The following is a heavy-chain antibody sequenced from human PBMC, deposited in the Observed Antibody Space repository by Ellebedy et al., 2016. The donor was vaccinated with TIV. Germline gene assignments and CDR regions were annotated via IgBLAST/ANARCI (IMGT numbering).Heavy chain of an antibody. V-gene: IGHV3-23*01. J-gene: IGHJ4*02. CDR3: AKLDSSGYYHGRFDY. CDR2: ISASGIST. D-gene: IGHD3-22*01. Sequence: GESLKISCGASGFSFSNFAMTWVRQAPGKGLEWVSSISASGISTDYADSVRGRVTISRDNSRNTLYLQMDSLRADDTAVYYCAKLDSSGYYHGRFDYWGQGTLVTVSS. CDR1: GFSFSNFA.